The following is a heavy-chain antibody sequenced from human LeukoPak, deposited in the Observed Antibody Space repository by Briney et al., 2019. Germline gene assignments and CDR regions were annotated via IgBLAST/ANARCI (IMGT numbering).Heavy chain of an antibody. D-gene: IGHD2-21*02. CDR3: ARSQTAILLFFDY. J-gene: IGHJ4*02. Sequence: PSETLSLTCAVSGYSISSGYYWGWIRQPPGKGLEWIGSINHSGSTYYNPSLKSRVTISVDTSKNQFSLKLNSVTAADTAVYYCARSQTAILLFFDYWGQGTLVTVSS. CDR1: GYSISSGYY. V-gene: IGHV4-38-2*01. CDR2: INHSGST.